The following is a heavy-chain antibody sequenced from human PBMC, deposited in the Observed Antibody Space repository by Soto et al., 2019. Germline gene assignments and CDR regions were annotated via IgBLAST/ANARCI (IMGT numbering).Heavy chain of an antibody. D-gene: IGHD6-19*01. J-gene: IGHJ3*02. V-gene: IGHV1-2*04. Sequence: ASVKVSCKASGYTFTGYYMHWARQAPGQGLEWMGWINPNSGGTNYAQKFQGWVTMTRDTSISTAYMELSRQRSDDTAVYYCARDQRAGDAFDIWGQGTMVTVSS. CDR1: GYTFTGYY. CDR2: INPNSGGT. CDR3: ARDQRAGDAFDI.